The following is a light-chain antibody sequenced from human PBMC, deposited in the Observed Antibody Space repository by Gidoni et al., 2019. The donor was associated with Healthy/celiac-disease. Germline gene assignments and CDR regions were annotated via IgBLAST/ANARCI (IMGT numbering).Light chain of an antibody. CDR3: QVWDSSSDHHWV. CDR2: DDS. Sequence: SDVLTQPPSVSVAPGKTARITCGGNNIGSKSVHWYQQKPGQAPVLVIYDDSDRPSGIPERFSGSNSGNTATLTISRVEAGDEADYYCQVWDSSSDHHWVFGGGTKLTVL. V-gene: IGLV3-21*04. J-gene: IGLJ3*02. CDR1: NIGSKS.